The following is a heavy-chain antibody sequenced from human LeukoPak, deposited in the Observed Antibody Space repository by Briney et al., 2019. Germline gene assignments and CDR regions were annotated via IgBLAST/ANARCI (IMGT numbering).Heavy chain of an antibody. D-gene: IGHD6-19*01. CDR1: GVTLSSYA. V-gene: IGHV3-23*01. CDR2: ISGSGGGT. CDR3: AKQPSALAGTYDY. J-gene: IGHJ4*02. Sequence: GGSLRLSCAASGVTLSSYAMSWARQAPGKGLEWVSAISGSGGGTYYADSVKGRFTISRDNSKNTLYLQMNSLRAEDTAVYYCAKQPSALAGTYDYWGQGTLVTVSS.